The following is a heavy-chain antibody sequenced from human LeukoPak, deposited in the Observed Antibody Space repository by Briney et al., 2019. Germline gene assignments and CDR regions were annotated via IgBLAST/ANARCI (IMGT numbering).Heavy chain of an antibody. Sequence: PPETLSLTCTVSGDSMSSSSYFWGWIRQPPGKGLEWIGSIYHSGSTYYNLSLKSRVTISVDTSKNQFSLQLISVTAADTAVYYCARNRGSWAVDYWGQGTLVTVSS. J-gene: IGHJ4*02. CDR3: ARNRGSWAVDY. D-gene: IGHD2-15*01. V-gene: IGHV4-39*01. CDR2: IYHSGST. CDR1: GDSMSSSSYF.